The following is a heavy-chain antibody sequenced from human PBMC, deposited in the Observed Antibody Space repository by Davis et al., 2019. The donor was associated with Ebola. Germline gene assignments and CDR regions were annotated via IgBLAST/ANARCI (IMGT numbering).Heavy chain of an antibody. CDR1: GYRFTTYW. D-gene: IGHD3-10*01. Sequence: GESLKISCQASGYRFTTYWIAWVRQMPGKGLEWMGITYPDDSDTRYSPSFQGQVTISADKSISTAYLQWSSLKASDTAMYYCARGFGDTLRFSYWGQGTLVTVSS. CDR2: TYPDDSDT. CDR3: ARGFGDTLRFSY. J-gene: IGHJ4*02. V-gene: IGHV5-51*01.